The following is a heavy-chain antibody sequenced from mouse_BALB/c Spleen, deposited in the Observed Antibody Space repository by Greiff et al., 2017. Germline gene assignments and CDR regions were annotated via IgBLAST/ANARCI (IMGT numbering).Heavy chain of an antibody. CDR3: ARLGDGYFLFAY. Sequence: EVQLQQSGPSLVKPSQTLSLTCSVTGDSITSGYWNWIRKFPGNKLEYMGYISYSGSTYYNPSLKSRISITRDTSKNQYYLQLNSVTTEDTATYYCARLGDGYFLFAYWGQGTLVTVSA. CDR1: GDSITSGY. V-gene: IGHV3-8*02. D-gene: IGHD2-3*01. J-gene: IGHJ3*01. CDR2: ISYSGST.